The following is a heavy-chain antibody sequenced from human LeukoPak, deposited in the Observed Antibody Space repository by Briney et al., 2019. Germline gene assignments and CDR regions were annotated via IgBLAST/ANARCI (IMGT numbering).Heavy chain of an antibody. CDR2: MNPNSGNT. Sequence: ASVKVSCKTSGGTFINYAINWVRQAPGQGLEWMGWMNPNSGNTGYAQKFQGRVTMTRNTSISTAYMELSSLRSEDTAVYYCARGLSDYWGQGTLVTVSS. J-gene: IGHJ4*02. V-gene: IGHV1-8*02. CDR1: GGTFINYA. CDR3: ARGLSDY.